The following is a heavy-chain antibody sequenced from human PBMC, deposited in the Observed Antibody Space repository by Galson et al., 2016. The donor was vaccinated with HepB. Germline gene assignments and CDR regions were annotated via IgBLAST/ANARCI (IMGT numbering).Heavy chain of an antibody. CDR1: GFTFSSYA. CDR3: ARARGYSNGFDKTFDY. V-gene: IGHV3-30*04. CDR2: ISYDGKKK. J-gene: IGHJ4*02. Sequence: SLRLSCAASGFTFSSYAMHWVRQAPGKGLVWVAIISYDGKKKYYADSVKGRFTVSRDSFRNTVYLQMNSLRGDDTAVYYCARARGYSNGFDKTFDYWGQGTLVTVSS. D-gene: IGHD5-18*01.